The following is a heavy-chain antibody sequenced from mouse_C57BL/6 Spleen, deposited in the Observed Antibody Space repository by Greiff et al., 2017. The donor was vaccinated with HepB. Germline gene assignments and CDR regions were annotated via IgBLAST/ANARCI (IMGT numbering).Heavy chain of an antibody. D-gene: IGHD2-3*01. Sequence: QVQLQQSGAELMKPGASVKLSCKATGYTFTGYWIEWVKQRPGHGLEWIGEILPGSGSTNYNEKFKGKATFTADTASNTPYIQLSSLTTEDSAIYYCARGYDGYRFAYWGQGTLVTVSA. J-gene: IGHJ3*01. CDR2: ILPGSGST. CDR1: GYTFTGYW. CDR3: ARGYDGYRFAY. V-gene: IGHV1-9*01.